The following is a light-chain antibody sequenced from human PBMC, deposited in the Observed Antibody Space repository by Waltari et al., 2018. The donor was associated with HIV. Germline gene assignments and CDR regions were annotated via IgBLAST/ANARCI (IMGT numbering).Light chain of an antibody. CDR3: LQHDNFPHT. V-gene: IGKV5-2*01. CDR1: QDIDDD. Sequence: DTTLTQYLAFLSATPVAKFNISCKATQDIDDDLNWYKQKPGEGVILIIREATKRGPGIPPRFSGSGYGTDFTLTINNIESEDVAYYFCLQHDNFPHTFGQGTKLEIK. CDR2: EAT. J-gene: IGKJ2*01.